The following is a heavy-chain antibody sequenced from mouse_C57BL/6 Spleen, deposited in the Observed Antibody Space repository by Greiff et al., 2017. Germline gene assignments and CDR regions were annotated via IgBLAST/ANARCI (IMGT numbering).Heavy chain of an antibody. CDR3: AREFITTVVATRYFDV. J-gene: IGHJ1*03. D-gene: IGHD1-1*01. Sequence: QVQLQQPGAELVKPGASVKMSCKASGYTFTSYWITWVKQRPGQGLEWIGDIYPGSGSTNYNEKFKSKATLTVDTSSSTAYMQLSSLTSEDSAVYYCAREFITTVVATRYFDVWGTGTTVTVSS. CDR1: GYTFTSYW. V-gene: IGHV1-55*01. CDR2: IYPGSGST.